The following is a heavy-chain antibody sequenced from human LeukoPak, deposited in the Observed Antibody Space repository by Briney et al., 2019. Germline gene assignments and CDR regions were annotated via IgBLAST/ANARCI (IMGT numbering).Heavy chain of an antibody. D-gene: IGHD3-22*01. CDR2: INRSGST. Sequence: SETLSLTCAVYGGSFSGYYWSWIRQPPGKGLEWIGEINRSGSTNYNPSLKSRVTISVDTSKNQFSLKLSSVTAADTAVYYCARVFRSSGYYRPFDYWGQGTLVTVSS. J-gene: IGHJ4*02. V-gene: IGHV4-34*01. CDR1: GGSFSGYY. CDR3: ARVFRSSGYYRPFDY.